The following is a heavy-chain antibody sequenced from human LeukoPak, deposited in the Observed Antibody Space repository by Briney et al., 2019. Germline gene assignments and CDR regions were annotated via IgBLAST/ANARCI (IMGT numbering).Heavy chain of an antibody. CDR1: GYTFTSYD. V-gene: IGHV1-8*01. CDR3: ARALSWTTESYYYMDV. CDR2: MNPNSGNT. D-gene: IGHD3/OR15-3a*01. Sequence: GASVKVSCKASGYTFTSYDINWVRQATGQGLERMGWMNPNSGNTGYAQKFQGRVIMTMNTSITTAYMDLSSLKSEDTAVYYCARALSWTTESYYYMDVWGKGTTVTVSS. J-gene: IGHJ6*03.